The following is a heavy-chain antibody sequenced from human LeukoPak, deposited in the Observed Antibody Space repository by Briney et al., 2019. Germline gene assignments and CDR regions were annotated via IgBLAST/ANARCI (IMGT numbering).Heavy chain of an antibody. V-gene: IGHV3-30-3*02. CDR1: GFTFSSNA. Sequence: GGSLRLSCAASGFTFSSNAMHWVRQAPGKGLEWVAVITYDGSNKYYADSVKGRFTISRDNSKNTLYLQMNSLRAEDTAVYYCAKRSSGYSSRGSLVWGQGTLVTVSS. D-gene: IGHD6-13*01. CDR2: ITYDGSNK. CDR3: AKRSSGYSSRGSLV. J-gene: IGHJ4*02.